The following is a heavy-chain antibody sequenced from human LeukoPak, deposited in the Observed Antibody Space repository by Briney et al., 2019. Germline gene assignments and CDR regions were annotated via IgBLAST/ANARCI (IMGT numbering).Heavy chain of an antibody. CDR2: IYYSGST. V-gene: IGHV4-39*07. CDR1: GGSISSSSYY. J-gene: IGHJ4*02. D-gene: IGHD2-21*02. Sequence: SETLSLTCTVSGGSISSSSYYWGWIRQPPGKGLEWIGSIYYSGSTYYNPSLKSRVTISVDTSKNQCSLKLSSVTAADTAVYYCARAAALYCGGDCYQFDYWGQGTLVTVSS. CDR3: ARAAALYCGGDCYQFDY.